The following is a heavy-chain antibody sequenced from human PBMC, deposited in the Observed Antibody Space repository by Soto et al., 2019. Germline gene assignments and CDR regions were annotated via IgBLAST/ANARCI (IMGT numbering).Heavy chain of an antibody. D-gene: IGHD1-1*01. V-gene: IGHV2-5*02. CDR3: VYIKGTMFNWFDT. Sequence: QITLKESGPTLVQPTQTLTLTCTFSGFSLNTRGVGVGWIRQPPGKALQWLALIYWDDDKRYTPSLKSRLTVTKDTSKNQVVLTMTNLCPVDTATYSCVYIKGTMFNWFDTWGQGTLVTVSS. CDR1: GFSLNTRGVG. CDR2: IYWDDDK. J-gene: IGHJ5*02.